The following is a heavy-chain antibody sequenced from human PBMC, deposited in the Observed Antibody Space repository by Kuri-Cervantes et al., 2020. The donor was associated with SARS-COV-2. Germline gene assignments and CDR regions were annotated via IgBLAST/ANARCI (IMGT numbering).Heavy chain of an antibody. J-gene: IGHJ6*02. Sequence: KVSCKGSGDSFTSYWIGWVRQMPGNGLEGRGMIYPGDSDTRYSPSLQGQVTISADKSISTAYLQWSSLKASDTAMYYCARARANDPRAGMDVWGRGTTVTVAS. CDR1: GDSFTSYW. D-gene: IGHD1-1*01. CDR3: ARARANDPRAGMDV. V-gene: IGHV5-51*01. CDR2: IYPGDSDT.